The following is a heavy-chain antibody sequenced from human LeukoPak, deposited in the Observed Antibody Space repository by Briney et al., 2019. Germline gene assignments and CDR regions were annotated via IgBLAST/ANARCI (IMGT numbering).Heavy chain of an antibody. CDR3: ARGGCSSTSCYALPRYYFDY. CDR1: GGTISSYY. D-gene: IGHD2-2*01. CDR2: IYYSGST. V-gene: IGHV4-59*12. J-gene: IGHJ4*02. Sequence: SETLSLTCTVSGGTISSYYWSWIRQPPGKGLEWVGDIYYSGSTEYYPSVKSRGTFSVATSKNQFSLMLSSVTAADTAVYYCARGGCSSTSCYALPRYYFDYWGQGTLVTVSS.